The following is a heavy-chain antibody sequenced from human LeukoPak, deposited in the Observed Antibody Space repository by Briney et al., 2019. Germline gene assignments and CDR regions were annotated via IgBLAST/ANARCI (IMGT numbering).Heavy chain of an antibody. CDR3: ARDGQLNWFDP. CDR2: ISSTSTYT. CDR1: GFTFSSYT. Sequence: RPGGSLRLSCAASGFTFSSYTMNWVRQAPGKGLEWVSAISSTSTYTYYADSLKGRFTISRDNAKNSLYLQMNSLRVKDTAVYYCARDGQLNWFDPWGQGTLVTVSS. J-gene: IGHJ5*02. V-gene: IGHV3-21*01. D-gene: IGHD5-18*01.